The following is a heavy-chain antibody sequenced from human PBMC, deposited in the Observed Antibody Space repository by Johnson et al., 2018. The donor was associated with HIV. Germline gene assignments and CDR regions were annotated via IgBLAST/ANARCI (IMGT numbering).Heavy chain of an antibody. CDR1: GFTVSSNY. CDR3: AREAYYARAFDM. V-gene: IGHV3-66*02. CDR2: FYSGGFT. J-gene: IGHJ3*02. Sequence: VQLVESGGGLVQPGGSLRLSCAASGFTVSSNYMSWVRQAPGKGLEWVSVFYSGGFTYYAESVKGRFTISRDDSKNTLYLQMNSLRAEDTAIYYCAREAYYARAFDMWGQGTMVTVSS. D-gene: IGHD3-3*01.